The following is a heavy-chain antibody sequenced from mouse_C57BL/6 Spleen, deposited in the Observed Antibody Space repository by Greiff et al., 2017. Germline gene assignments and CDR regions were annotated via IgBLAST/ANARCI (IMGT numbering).Heavy chain of an antibody. D-gene: IGHD1-1*01. CDR1: GYAFSSYG. J-gene: IGHJ4*01. Sequence: QVQLQQSGAELVKPGASVTFSCNASGYAFSSYGMNWVKQRPGLGLEWIGQIYPGDGDTKYNGKFQGKGTLTADTSSSTASMLLSSLTSEDYAVSFCARSENYSGSSPYYYAMDVWGQGTTVTVSS. V-gene: IGHV1-80*01. CDR3: ARSENYSGSSPYYYAMDV. CDR2: IYPGDGDT.